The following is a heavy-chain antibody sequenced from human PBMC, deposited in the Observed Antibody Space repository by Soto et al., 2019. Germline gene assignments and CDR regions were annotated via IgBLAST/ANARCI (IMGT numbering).Heavy chain of an antibody. V-gene: IGHV4-4*07. Sequence: SETLSLTCTVSGGSINTFYWSWVRQPAGKGLEWIGRIFSSGSTSFNPSLKSRVTISIDTSKNQFSLNLNSVTAADTAVYYCARGRNSRTEYCGTDSCAWFDPWGQGTLVTVSS. J-gene: IGHJ5*02. CDR2: IFSSGST. CDR3: ARGRNSRTEYCGTDSCAWFDP. CDR1: GGSINTFY. D-gene: IGHD2-21*01.